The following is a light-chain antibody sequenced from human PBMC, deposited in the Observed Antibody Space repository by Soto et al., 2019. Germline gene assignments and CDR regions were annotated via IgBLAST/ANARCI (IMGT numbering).Light chain of an antibody. Sequence: QLVLTQSPSASGTPGQTVTISSSGGTSNIGTNYVSWYQHLPGTAPKLLIYGNNQRPSGVPDRFSGSKSGTSASLAISGLRSDDEADYYCAVWDDSLSGVVFGGGTKLTVL. CDR2: GNN. CDR1: TSNIGTNY. V-gene: IGLV1-47*01. J-gene: IGLJ3*02. CDR3: AVWDDSLSGVV.